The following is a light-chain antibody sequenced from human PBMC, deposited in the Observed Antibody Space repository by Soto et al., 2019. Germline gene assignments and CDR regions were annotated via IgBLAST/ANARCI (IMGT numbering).Light chain of an antibody. Sequence: QSVLTQPASVSGSPGQSITISCTGSSSAVGSYRLVSWYQHHPGKVPKLIIYEGTKRPSGVSNRFSGSEPGNTASLTISGLQADDEADYYCSSYTSASNLYIFGTGTKVTVL. CDR3: SSYTSASNLYI. CDR2: EGT. CDR1: SSAVGSYRL. V-gene: IGLV2-14*02. J-gene: IGLJ1*01.